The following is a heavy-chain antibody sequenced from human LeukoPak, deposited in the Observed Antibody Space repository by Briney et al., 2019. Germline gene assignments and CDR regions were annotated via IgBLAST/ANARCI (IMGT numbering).Heavy chain of an antibody. D-gene: IGHD6-25*01. V-gene: IGHV4-38-2*02. CDR2: IYHSGST. CDR1: GYSINSGYY. CDR3: ASYVSGYFDY. Sequence: SETLSLTCTVSGYSINSGYYWGWIRQPPGKGLEWIGSIYHSGSTYYNPSLKSRVTISVDTSKNQFSLKLSSVTAADTAVYYCASYVSGYFDYWGQGTLVTVSS. J-gene: IGHJ4*02.